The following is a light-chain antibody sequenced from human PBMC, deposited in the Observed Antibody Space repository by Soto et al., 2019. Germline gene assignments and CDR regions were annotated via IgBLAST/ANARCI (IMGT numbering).Light chain of an antibody. J-gene: IGKJ1*01. CDR3: QQYNSLWT. Sequence: DIQMTQSPSTLSGSVGDRVTITCRASQTISSWLAWYKQKPGKAPKLLIYKASSLESGVPSRFSGSGSGTEFTLTIRSLQPDDFATYYCQQYNSLWTVGQGTKVDIK. V-gene: IGKV1-5*03. CDR2: KAS. CDR1: QTISSW.